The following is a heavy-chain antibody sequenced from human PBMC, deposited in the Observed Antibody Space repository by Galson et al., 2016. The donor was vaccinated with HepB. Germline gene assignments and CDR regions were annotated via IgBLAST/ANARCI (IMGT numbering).Heavy chain of an antibody. CDR2: ITSSGSTI. Sequence: SLRLSCAASGLTFSSYTMNWVRQAPGKGLEWVSYITSSGSTIYYADSVQGQFTISRDNAKNSLYLQMNSLRAEDTAVYYCAREIRYYDDLTGYSNYYALDVWGQGTTVTAS. J-gene: IGHJ6*02. CDR3: AREIRYYDDLTGYSNYYALDV. D-gene: IGHD3-9*01. V-gene: IGHV3-48*01. CDR1: GLTFSSYT.